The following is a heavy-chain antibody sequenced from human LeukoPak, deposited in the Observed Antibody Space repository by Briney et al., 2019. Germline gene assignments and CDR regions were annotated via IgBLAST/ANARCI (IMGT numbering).Heavy chain of an antibody. CDR3: AKGGPYYYDSRGWFDP. J-gene: IGHJ5*02. Sequence: GALRLSCAASGFTFSSYGMSWVRQATGKGLEWVSAISGSGGSTYYADSVKGRFTISRDNSKNTLYLQMNSLRAEDTAVYYCAKGGPYYYDSRGWFDPWGQGTLVTVSS. CDR1: GFTFSSYG. V-gene: IGHV3-23*01. D-gene: IGHD3-22*01. CDR2: ISGSGGST.